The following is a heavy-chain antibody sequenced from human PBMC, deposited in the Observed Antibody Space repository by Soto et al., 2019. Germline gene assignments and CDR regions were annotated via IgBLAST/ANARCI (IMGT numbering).Heavy chain of an antibody. D-gene: IGHD4-4*01. CDR1: GFTFSSYS. J-gene: IGHJ4*02. CDR2: ISSSSSYI. Sequence: LRLSCAASGFTFSSYSMNWVRQAPGKGLEWVSSISSSSSYIYYADSVKGRFTISRDNAKNSLYLQMNSLRAEDTAVYYCARVDGVTTEPYFDYWGQGTLVTVSS. V-gene: IGHV3-21*01. CDR3: ARVDGVTTEPYFDY.